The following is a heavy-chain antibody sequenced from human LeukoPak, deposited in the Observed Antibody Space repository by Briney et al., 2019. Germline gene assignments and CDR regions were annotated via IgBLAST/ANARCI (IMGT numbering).Heavy chain of an antibody. CDR3: ARGGGYFNY. CDR1: GGSISSDY. D-gene: IGHD3-16*01. V-gene: IGHV4-59*13. Sequence: SETLSLTCTVSGGSISSDYWSWIRQPPGKGLEWIGYIYFSGSTNYNPSLKSRGTISVDTSKTQLSLKLSSVTAADTAVYYCARGGGYFNYWGQGTLVTVSS. CDR2: IYFSGST. J-gene: IGHJ4*02.